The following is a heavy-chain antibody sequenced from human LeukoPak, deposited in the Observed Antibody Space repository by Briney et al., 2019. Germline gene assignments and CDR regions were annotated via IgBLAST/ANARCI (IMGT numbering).Heavy chain of an antibody. V-gene: IGHV3-48*03. D-gene: IGHD2-8*02. Sequence: GGSLRLSCAASGFTFSSYEMYWVRQAPGKGLEWVSYISSSGTLIYYAASVKGRFSISRANAKNSLFLQMHSLRAEDTAVYYWARGYCTGAACYEESGGANFDYWGQGTLVSVSS. CDR2: ISSSGTLI. CDR3: ARGYCTGAACYEESGGANFDY. J-gene: IGHJ4*02. CDR1: GFTFSSYE.